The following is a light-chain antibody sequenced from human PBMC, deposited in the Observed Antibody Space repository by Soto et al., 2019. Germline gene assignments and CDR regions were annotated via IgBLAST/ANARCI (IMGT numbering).Light chain of an antibody. J-gene: IGKJ1*01. Sequence: DIQMTQSPSTLSASVGDRVTITCRASQSISKWLAWYQQKPGKAPKLLMYDVSSLESGVPSRFSGSGSGTEFTLTISSLQSDDFATYYCQQSYSTWTFGQGPKVDIK. CDR2: DVS. V-gene: IGKV1-5*01. CDR1: QSISKW. CDR3: QQSYSTWT.